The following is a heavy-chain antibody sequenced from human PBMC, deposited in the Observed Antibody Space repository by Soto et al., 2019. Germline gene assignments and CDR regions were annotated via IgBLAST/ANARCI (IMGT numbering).Heavy chain of an antibody. J-gene: IGHJ5*02. CDR2: ISGSGFKK. V-gene: IGHV3-23*01. CDR3: AKNQGVELVPLATVDWFDP. CDR1: GFIFENFG. D-gene: IGHD1-26*01. Sequence: GGSLRLSCAASGFIFENFGMSWVRQAPGKGLEWISSISGSGFKKYYADAVKGRFTISRENSKSTVYLELNNLSAEDTAVYHCAKNQGVELVPLATVDWFDPWGQGSVVTVSS.